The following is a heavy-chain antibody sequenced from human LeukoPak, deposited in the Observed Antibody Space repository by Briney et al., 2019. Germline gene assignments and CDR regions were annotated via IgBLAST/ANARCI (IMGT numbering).Heavy chain of an antibody. CDR3: AKGTGRYWTFFDY. J-gene: IGHJ4*02. D-gene: IGHD1-26*01. V-gene: IGHV3-9*01. CDR1: GFTFDDYA. Sequence: QSGRSLRLSCAASGFTFDDYAMHWVRQAPGKGLEWVSGISWNSGSIDYADSVKGRFTISRDSAKNSLYLQMNSLRPEDTAFYYCAKGTGRYWTFFDYWGQGTLVTVSS. CDR2: ISWNSGSI.